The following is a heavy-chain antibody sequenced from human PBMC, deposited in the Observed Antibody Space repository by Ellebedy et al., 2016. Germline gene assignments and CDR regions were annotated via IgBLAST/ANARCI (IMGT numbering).Heavy chain of an antibody. CDR3: ARHIRWYFDSSGYHSASAYYFDY. CDR2: IYYTGST. Sequence: SETLSLTCAVSGGSISSSGYYWGWIRQPPGKGLEWIGSIYYTGSTYYNPSLKIRVTISVDTSKNQFSLKLSSVTAADTAVYYCARHIRWYFDSSGYHSASAYYFDYWGQGTLVTVSS. CDR1: GGSISSSGYY. V-gene: IGHV4-39*01. J-gene: IGHJ4*02. D-gene: IGHD3-22*01.